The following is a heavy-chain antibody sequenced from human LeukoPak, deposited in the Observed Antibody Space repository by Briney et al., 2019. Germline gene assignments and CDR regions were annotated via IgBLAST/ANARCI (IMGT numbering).Heavy chain of an antibody. CDR1: GGSFSSYY. CDR3: ARGPTISETGYFDY. Sequence: KASETLSLTCAVYGGSFSSYYWSWIRQSPGKGLEWIAEINHRGDTNYNPSVKSRVTISVDTPKNQFSLKVTSLTAADTAVYYCARGPTISETGYFDYWGQGTLVTVSS. V-gene: IGHV4-34*01. CDR2: INHRGDT. D-gene: IGHD1-1*01. J-gene: IGHJ4*03.